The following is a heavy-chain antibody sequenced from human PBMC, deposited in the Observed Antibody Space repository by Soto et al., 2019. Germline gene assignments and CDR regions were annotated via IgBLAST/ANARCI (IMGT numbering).Heavy chain of an antibody. CDR2: IIPIFGTA. Sequence: EASVKVSCKASGGTFSSYAISWVRQAPGQGLEWMGGIIPIFGTANYAQKFQGRVTITADESTSTAYMELSSLRSEDTAVYYCARERGSGSGSYTGMDVWGQGTTVTVSS. D-gene: IGHD3-10*01. V-gene: IGHV1-69*13. J-gene: IGHJ6*02. CDR1: GGTFSSYA. CDR3: ARERGSGSGSYTGMDV.